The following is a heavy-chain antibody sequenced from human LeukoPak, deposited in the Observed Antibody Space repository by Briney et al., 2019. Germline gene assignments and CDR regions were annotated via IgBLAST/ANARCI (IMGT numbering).Heavy chain of an antibody. V-gene: IGHV3-23*01. CDR3: AVESGGVFDY. CDR1: GFTFSSYG. CDR2: ISGSGGST. D-gene: IGHD3-16*01. Sequence: PGGSLRPSCAASGFTFSSYGMSWVRQAPGKGLEWVSAISGSGGSTYYADSVKGRFTISRDNSKNTLYLQMNSLRAEDTAVYYCAVESGGVFDYWGQGTLVTVSS. J-gene: IGHJ4*02.